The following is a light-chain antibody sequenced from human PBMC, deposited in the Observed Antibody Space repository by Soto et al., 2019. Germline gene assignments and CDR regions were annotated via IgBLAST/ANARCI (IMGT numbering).Light chain of an antibody. J-gene: IGKJ2*01. Sequence: EIVLTQSPATLLLSLGERATLSCRASQSVSSYLAWYQQKPGQPPRLLIYDASNRAIGIPARFSGSGSGTDFTLTISSLEPEDFAVYYCQQRSNWPPNTFGQGTKLEIK. CDR2: DAS. CDR3: QQRSNWPPNT. CDR1: QSVSSY. V-gene: IGKV3-11*01.